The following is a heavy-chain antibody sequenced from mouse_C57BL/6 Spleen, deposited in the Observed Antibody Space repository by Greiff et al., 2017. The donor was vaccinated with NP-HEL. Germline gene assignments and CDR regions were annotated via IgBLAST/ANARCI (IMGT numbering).Heavy chain of an antibody. J-gene: IGHJ4*01. CDR1: GYAFSSYW. CDR3: ARQGSSLILDMDY. V-gene: IGHV1-80*01. Sequence: QVQLQQSGAELVKPGASVKISCKASGYAFSSYWMNWVKQRPGKGLEWIGQFYPGVGDTNYNGKFKGKATLTADKSSSTAYMQLSSLTSEDSAVYFCARQGSSLILDMDYWGQGTSVTVSS. CDR2: FYPGVGDT. D-gene: IGHD1-1*01.